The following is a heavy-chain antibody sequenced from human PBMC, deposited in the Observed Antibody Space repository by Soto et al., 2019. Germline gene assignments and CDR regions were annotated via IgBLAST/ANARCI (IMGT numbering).Heavy chain of an antibody. D-gene: IGHD6-13*01. CDR1: GGSISSYY. CDR3: VRHTDPVTAAGTGFDY. J-gene: IGHJ4*02. V-gene: IGHV4-59*08. CDR2: IYYSGST. Sequence: PSETLSLTCTVSGGSISSYYWSWIRQPPGKGLEWIGYIYYSGSTNYNPSLKSRVTISVDTSKNQFSLKLSSVTAADTAVYYCVRHTDPVTAAGTGFDYWGQGTLVTVSS.